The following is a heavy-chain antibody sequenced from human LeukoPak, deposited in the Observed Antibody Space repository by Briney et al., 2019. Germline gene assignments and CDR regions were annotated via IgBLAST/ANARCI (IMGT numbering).Heavy chain of an antibody. V-gene: IGHV3-23*01. CDR2: ISGSGGST. D-gene: IGHD1-26*01. Sequence: GASVKVSCKASGYTFSSYAMSWVRQAPGKGLEWVSAISGSGGSTYYADSVKGRFTISRDNSKNTLYLQMNSLRAEDTAVYYCAKGSQWEPFDYWGQGTLVTVSS. J-gene: IGHJ4*02. CDR1: GYTFSSYA. CDR3: AKGSQWEPFDY.